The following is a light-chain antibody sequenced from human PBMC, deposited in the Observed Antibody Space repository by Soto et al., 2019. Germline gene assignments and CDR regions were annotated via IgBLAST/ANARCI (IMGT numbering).Light chain of an antibody. CDR3: QQYNNWSRT. J-gene: IGKJ1*01. Sequence: EIVMTQSPATLSVSPGERATLSCRASQSVSSNLAWYQQKPGQAPRLLIYGTSSRATGIPAGFSGGGSGTEFSLTISSLQSEDFAVYYCQQYNNWSRTCGQGTKVDIK. CDR1: QSVSSN. V-gene: IGKV3-15*01. CDR2: GTS.